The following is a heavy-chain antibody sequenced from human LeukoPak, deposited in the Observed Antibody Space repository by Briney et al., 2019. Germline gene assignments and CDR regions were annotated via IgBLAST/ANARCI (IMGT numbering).Heavy chain of an antibody. V-gene: IGHV5-51*04. Sequence: GESLKISCKGSGYSFTSYWIGWVRQLHGKGLEWMGIIYPVDSDTRYSPSFQGQVTISADKPISTAYLQWSRLKASDSAMYYCAKNTMFRGIHAFDIWGQGTMVTVSS. J-gene: IGHJ3*02. D-gene: IGHD3-10*01. CDR3: AKNTMFRGIHAFDI. CDR2: IYPVDSDT. CDR1: GYSFTSYW.